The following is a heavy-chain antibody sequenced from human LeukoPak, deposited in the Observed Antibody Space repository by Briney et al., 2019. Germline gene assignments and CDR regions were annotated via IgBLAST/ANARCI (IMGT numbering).Heavy chain of an antibody. Sequence: GGSLRLSCVASGFTVSSNYMSWVRQAPGKGLEWVSVIYSGGSTYYADSVKGRFTISRDNSKNTLCLQMNSLRAEDTAVYYCVRDETVTTYYGMDVWGQGTTVTVSS. CDR3: VRDETVTTYYGMDV. J-gene: IGHJ6*02. CDR2: IYSGGST. CDR1: GFTVSSNY. D-gene: IGHD4-17*01. V-gene: IGHV3-66*01.